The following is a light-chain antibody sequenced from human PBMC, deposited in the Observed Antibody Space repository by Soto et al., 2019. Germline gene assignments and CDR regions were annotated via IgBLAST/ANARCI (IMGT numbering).Light chain of an antibody. CDR3: QQYDYWPPIT. Sequence: PSTLSASEGDRVTISCRASQSVSIWLAWYQQKPGRAPKLLIYKSSILESGVSSRFSGSGSGTEFTLTISSLQSEDFAVYYCQQYDYWPPITSGGGTKVDIK. CDR2: KSS. CDR1: QSVSIW. V-gene: IGKV1-5*03. J-gene: IGKJ4*01.